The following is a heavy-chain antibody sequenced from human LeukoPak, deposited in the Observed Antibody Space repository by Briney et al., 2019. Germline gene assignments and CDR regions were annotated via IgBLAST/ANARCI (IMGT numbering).Heavy chain of an antibody. CDR3: ARHFNPHSYGFSHFDY. CDR1: GYIFTSYW. CDR2: IYPGDSDT. V-gene: IGHV5-51*01. Sequence: GESLKISCKGSGYIFTSYWIGWVRQMPGKGLEWLGIIYPGDSDTRYSPSFQGQVTISADKSISTAYLQWSSLKASDTAMYYCARHFNPHSYGFSHFDYWGQGTLVTVSS. D-gene: IGHD5-18*01. J-gene: IGHJ4*02.